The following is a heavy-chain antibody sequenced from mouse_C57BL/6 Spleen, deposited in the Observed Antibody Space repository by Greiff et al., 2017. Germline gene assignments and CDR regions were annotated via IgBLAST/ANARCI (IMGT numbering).Heavy chain of an antibody. D-gene: IGHD1-1*01. J-gene: IGHJ4*01. Sequence: VMLVESGAELARPGASVKLSCKASGYTFTSYGISWVKQRTGQGLEWIGEIYPRSGNTYYNEKFKGKATLTADKSSSTAYMELRSLTSEDSAVYFCARMNYYGSSYAMDYWGQGTSVTVSS. CDR3: ARMNYYGSSYAMDY. CDR1: GYTFTSYG. V-gene: IGHV1-81*01. CDR2: IYPRSGNT.